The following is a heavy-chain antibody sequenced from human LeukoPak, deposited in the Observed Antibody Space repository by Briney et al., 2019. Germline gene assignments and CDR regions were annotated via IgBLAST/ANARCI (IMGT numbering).Heavy chain of an antibody. V-gene: IGHV3-23*01. J-gene: IGHJ4*02. Sequence: SXXLSCAASGFTFSSYAMSWVRQAPGKGLEWVSAISGSGGSTYYADSVKGGFTISRDNSKNTLYLQMNSLRAEDTAVYYCAKDLDSSGYYYDYWGQGTLVTVSS. CDR3: AKDLDSSGYYYDY. D-gene: IGHD3-22*01. CDR1: GFTFSSYA. CDR2: ISGSGGST.